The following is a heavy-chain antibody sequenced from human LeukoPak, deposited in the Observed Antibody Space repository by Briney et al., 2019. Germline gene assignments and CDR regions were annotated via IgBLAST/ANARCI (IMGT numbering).Heavy chain of an antibody. CDR1: GYSFTSYW. CDR3: ARLRASYPDWPFDY. D-gene: IGHD5-18*01. J-gene: IGHJ4*02. CDR2: IYPGGSDT. V-gene: IGHV5-51*01. Sequence: GESLKISCKGSGYSFTSYWIGWVRQMPGKGLEWMGIIYPGGSDTRYSPSFQGQVAISADKSISTAYLQWSSLKASDTAMYYSARLRASYPDWPFDYWGQGTLVTVSS.